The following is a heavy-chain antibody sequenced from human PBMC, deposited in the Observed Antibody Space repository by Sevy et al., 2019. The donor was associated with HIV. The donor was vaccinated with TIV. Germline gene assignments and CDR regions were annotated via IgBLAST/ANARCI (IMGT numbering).Heavy chain of an antibody. Sequence: GGSLRLSCAASGFSFSIYWMSWVRQAPGKGLEWVATMKQDGSEEDYVDSVKGRFTISRDNAKNSLFLQMNSLSAEDTAVYHCVREGLGGYSYSLDYWGHGTLVTVSS. CDR1: GFSFSIYW. CDR3: VREGLGGYSYSLDY. CDR2: MKQDGSEE. V-gene: IGHV3-7*01. D-gene: IGHD5-18*01. J-gene: IGHJ4*01.